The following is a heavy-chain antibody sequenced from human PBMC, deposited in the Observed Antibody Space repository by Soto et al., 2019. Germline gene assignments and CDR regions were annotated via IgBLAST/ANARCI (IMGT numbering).Heavy chain of an antibody. D-gene: IGHD3-9*01. CDR1: GGSISSSSYY. CDR3: ARHYYDILTGYPYPVDY. Sequence: QLQESGPGLVTPSETLSLTCTVSGGSISSSSYYWGWIRQPPGKGLEWIGSIYYSGSTYYNPSLKSRVTISVDTSKNQCSLKRSSVTAADTAVYYCARHYYDILTGYPYPVDYWGQGTLVTVSS. CDR2: IYYSGST. V-gene: IGHV4-39*01. J-gene: IGHJ4*02.